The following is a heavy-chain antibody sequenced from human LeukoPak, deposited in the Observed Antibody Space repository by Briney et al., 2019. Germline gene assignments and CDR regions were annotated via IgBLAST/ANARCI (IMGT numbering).Heavy chain of an antibody. V-gene: IGHV3-30*02. J-gene: IGHJ6*03. Sequence: GRSLRLSCAASGFTFNNFGFHWVRQAPGKGLEWVTFINYDGRNKYYADSVKGRFTISRDNSKNMLYLQMNSLRAEDTAMYYCAKDEVVPSYYYMDVWGKGTTVTVSS. D-gene: IGHD2-2*01. CDR3: AKDEVVPSYYYMDV. CDR1: GFTFNNFG. CDR2: INYDGRNK.